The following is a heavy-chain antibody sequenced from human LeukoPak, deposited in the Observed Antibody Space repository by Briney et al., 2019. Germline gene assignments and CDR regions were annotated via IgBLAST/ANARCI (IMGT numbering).Heavy chain of an antibody. V-gene: IGHV3-74*01. CDR1: GFTFSSYW. J-gene: IGHJ4*02. CDR3: ARGDIVVVPAAIPFY. Sequence: GGSLRLSCAASGFTFSSYWMHWVRQAPGKGLVWVSRINSDGSSTSYAGSVKGRFTISRDNAKNTLYLQMNSLRAEDTAVYYCARGDIVVVPAAIPFYWGQGTLVTVSS. D-gene: IGHD2-2*02. CDR2: INSDGSST.